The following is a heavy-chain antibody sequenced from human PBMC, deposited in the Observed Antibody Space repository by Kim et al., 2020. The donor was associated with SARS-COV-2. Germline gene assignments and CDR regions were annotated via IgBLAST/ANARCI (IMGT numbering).Heavy chain of an antibody. V-gene: IGHV4-39*01. CDR1: GGSISSSSYY. J-gene: IGHJ3*02. CDR3: ARQEQRFWESKDAFDI. CDR2: IYYSGST. Sequence: SETLSHTCTVSGGSISSSSYYWGWIRQPPGKALEWIGSIYYSGSTYYNPSLKSRVTISVDTSKNQFSLKLSSVTAADTAVYYCARQEQRFWESKDAFDI. D-gene: IGHD3-10*01.